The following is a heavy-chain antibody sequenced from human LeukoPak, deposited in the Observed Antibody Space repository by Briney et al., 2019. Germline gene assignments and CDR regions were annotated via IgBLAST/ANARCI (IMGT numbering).Heavy chain of an antibody. CDR1: GFTFSSYW. Sequence: GGSLRLSCAASGFTFSSYWMSWVRQAPGKGLEWVANIKQDGSEKYYVDSVKGRFTISRDSAKNSLYLQMNSLRAEDTAVYYCARKLMVRGVIITSYFDYWGQGTLVTVSS. V-gene: IGHV3-7*03. J-gene: IGHJ4*02. D-gene: IGHD3-10*01. CDR2: IKQDGSEK. CDR3: ARKLMVRGVIITSYFDY.